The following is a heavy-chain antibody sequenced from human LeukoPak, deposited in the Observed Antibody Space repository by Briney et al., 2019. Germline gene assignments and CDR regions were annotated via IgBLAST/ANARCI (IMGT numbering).Heavy chain of an antibody. CDR3: ARGAAAAGNDY. Sequence: SETLSLTRTVSGGSISSYYWSWIRQPPGKGLEWIGYIYYSGSTNYNPSLKSRVTISVDTSKNQFSLKLSSVTAADTAVYYCARGAAAAGNDYWGQGTLVTVSS. J-gene: IGHJ4*02. CDR2: IYYSGST. D-gene: IGHD6-13*01. CDR1: GGSISSYY. V-gene: IGHV4-59*01.